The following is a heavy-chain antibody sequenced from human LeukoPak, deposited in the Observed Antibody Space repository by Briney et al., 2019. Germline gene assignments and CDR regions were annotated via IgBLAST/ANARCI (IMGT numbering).Heavy chain of an antibody. Sequence: SETLSLTCAVSGESFRGFYWCWIRQPPGKGLEWIGEINHSGSTNYNPSLKSRVTISVDTSKNQISLKLTSVTAADTAVYYCARDPRYQLLGFWYFDLWGRGTLVTVSS. V-gene: IGHV4-34*01. D-gene: IGHD2-2*01. J-gene: IGHJ2*01. CDR2: INHSGST. CDR1: GESFRGFY. CDR3: ARDPRYQLLGFWYFDL.